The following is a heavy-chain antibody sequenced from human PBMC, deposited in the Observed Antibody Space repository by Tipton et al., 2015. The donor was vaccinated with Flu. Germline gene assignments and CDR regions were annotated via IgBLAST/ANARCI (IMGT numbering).Heavy chain of an antibody. CDR3: ASLISYFIAAASYFDY. Sequence: QLVQSGAEVKKPGESLKISCKGSGYSFTSYWIGWVRQMPGKGLEWMGIIYPGDSDTRYSPSFQGQVTISADKSIRTAYLQWSSLKASDTAMYYRASLISYFIAAASYFDYWGQGTLVTVS. CDR2: IYPGDSDT. J-gene: IGHJ4*02. V-gene: IGHV5-51*03. D-gene: IGHD6-13*01. CDR1: GYSFTSYW.